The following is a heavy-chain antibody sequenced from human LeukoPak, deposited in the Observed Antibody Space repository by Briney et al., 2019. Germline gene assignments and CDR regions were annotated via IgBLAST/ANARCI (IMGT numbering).Heavy chain of an antibody. D-gene: IGHD2-2*02. J-gene: IGHJ5*02. CDR2: ISAYNGNT. Sequence: ASVTVSFKASGYSFSRYGISWVRQAPGQGLEWMGWISAYNGNTNYVEKLQGRVTFTTDRSTSTAFMELRSLRSDDTAVYYCARDNSPILLEPAPIKVDGWFDPWGQGTLVTVSS. CDR1: GYSFSRYG. V-gene: IGHV1-18*01. CDR3: ARDNSPILLEPAPIKVDGWFDP.